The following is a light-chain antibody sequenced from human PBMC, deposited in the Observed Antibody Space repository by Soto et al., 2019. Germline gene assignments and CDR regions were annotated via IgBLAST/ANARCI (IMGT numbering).Light chain of an antibody. V-gene: IGLV1-47*02. J-gene: IGLJ3*02. CDR3: AAWDDSLSGPV. CDR1: TSNIGGNS. CDR2: NDI. Sequence: QPVLTQPPSASGTPGQRVTISCSGSTSNIGGNSEYSYRQLPGTAPKLLIYNDIKRPPGVPDRFSGSKSGTSASLAISGLRSEDEAGDFCAAWDDSLSGPVFGGGTKVTVL.